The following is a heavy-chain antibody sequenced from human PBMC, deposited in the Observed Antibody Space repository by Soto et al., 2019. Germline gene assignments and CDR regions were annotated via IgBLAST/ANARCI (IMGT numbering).Heavy chain of an antibody. V-gene: IGHV2-5*01. CDR2: IYWNDDK. CDR1: GFSLSTSGVG. D-gene: IGHD2-15*01. Sequence: SGPTLVNPTQTLTLTYTFSGFSLSTSGVGVGWIRQPPGKALEWLALIYWNDDKRYSPSLKSRLTITKDTSKNQVVLTMTNMDPVDTATYYCAHRSGICSGGSCPFDYWGQGTLVTDSS. CDR3: AHRSGICSGGSCPFDY. J-gene: IGHJ4*02.